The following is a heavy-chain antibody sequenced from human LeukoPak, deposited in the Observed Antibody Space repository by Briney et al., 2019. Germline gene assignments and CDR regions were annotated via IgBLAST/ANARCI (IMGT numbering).Heavy chain of an antibody. CDR1: GGTFSSYA. J-gene: IGHJ4*02. CDR3: AKDAPTYDSSGADFDY. V-gene: IGHV1-69*13. CDR2: IIPIFGTA. D-gene: IGHD3-22*01. Sequence: GASVTVSCKASGGTFSSYAISWVRQAPGQGLEWMGGIIPIFGTANYAQKFQGRVTITADESTSTAYMELSSLRSEDTAVYYCAKDAPTYDSSGADFDYWGQGTLVTVSS.